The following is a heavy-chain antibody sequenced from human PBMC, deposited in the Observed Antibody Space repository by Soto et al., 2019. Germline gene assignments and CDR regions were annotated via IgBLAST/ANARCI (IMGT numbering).Heavy chain of an antibody. Sequence: PSETLSLTCAVSGGSISSGGYSWSWIRQPPGKGLEWIGYIYHSGSTYYNPSLKSRVTISVDRSKNQFSLKLSSVTAADTAVYYCARASDSGTSYFDYWGQGTLDTVSS. CDR1: GGSISSGGYS. V-gene: IGHV4-30-2*01. J-gene: IGHJ4*02. D-gene: IGHD6-19*01. CDR3: ARASDSGTSYFDY. CDR2: IYHSGST.